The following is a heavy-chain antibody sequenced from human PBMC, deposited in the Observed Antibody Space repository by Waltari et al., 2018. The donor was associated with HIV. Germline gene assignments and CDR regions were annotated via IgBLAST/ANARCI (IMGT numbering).Heavy chain of an antibody. V-gene: IGHV3-30*18. CDR2: ISYDGSNK. CDR3: AKDRQKIGYYDILTGYLDY. Sequence: QVPLVESGGGVVQPRCALRHSRSASGFTFSISGILRPRQAPGKGLEWVGVISYDGSNKYYADSVKGRFTISRDNSKNTLYLQMNSLRAEDTAVYYCAKDRQKIGYYDILTGYLDYWVQGTLVTVSS. CDR1: GFTFSISG. J-gene: IGHJ4*02. D-gene: IGHD3-9*01.